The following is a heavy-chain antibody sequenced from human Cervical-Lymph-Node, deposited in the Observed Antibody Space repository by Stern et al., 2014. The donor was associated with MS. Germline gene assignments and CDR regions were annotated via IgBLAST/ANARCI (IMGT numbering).Heavy chain of an antibody. J-gene: IGHJ4*02. CDR3: ASQGASVFGVSPTRY. CDR2: IHTYTAAP. V-gene: IGHV7-4-1*02. D-gene: IGHD2-8*01. CDR1: GYNFASSA. Sequence: EQLVESGSELTKPGASVRISCKASGYNFASSAINWVRQAPGQGLEWMGWIHTYTAAPTYGHDFTGRIVFSLDHSGNTSYLQISFLKPEYSAIYYCASQGASVFGVSPTRYWGQGTLVTVSS.